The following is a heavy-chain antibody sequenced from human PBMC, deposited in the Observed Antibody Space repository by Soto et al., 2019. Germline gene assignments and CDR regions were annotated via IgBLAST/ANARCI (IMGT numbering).Heavy chain of an antibody. CDR1: GFTFSSYG. D-gene: IGHD1-26*01. Sequence: QVQLVESGGGVVQPGRSLRLSCAASGFTFSSYGMHWVRQAPGKGLEWVAVIWYDGSNKYYADSVKGRFTISRDNSKNTLYLQIYSLRAEDTAVYYCARDPGREVGAADFDYWGQGTLVTVSS. CDR3: ARDPGREVGAADFDY. CDR2: IWYDGSNK. V-gene: IGHV3-33*01. J-gene: IGHJ4*02.